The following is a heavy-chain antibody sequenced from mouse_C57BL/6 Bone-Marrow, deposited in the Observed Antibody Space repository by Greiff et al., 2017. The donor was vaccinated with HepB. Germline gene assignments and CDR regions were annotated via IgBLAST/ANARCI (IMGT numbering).Heavy chain of an antibody. D-gene: IGHD2-5*01. Sequence: QVQLQQSGAELVKPGASVKMSCKASGYTFTSYWITWVKQRPGQGPEWIGDIYPGSGSTNYNEKFKSKATLTVDTSSSTAYMQLSSLTSEDSAVYYCAREGSNYDYYAMDYWGQGTSVTVSS. V-gene: IGHV1-55*01. J-gene: IGHJ4*01. CDR3: AREGSNYDYYAMDY. CDR2: IYPGSGST. CDR1: GYTFTSYW.